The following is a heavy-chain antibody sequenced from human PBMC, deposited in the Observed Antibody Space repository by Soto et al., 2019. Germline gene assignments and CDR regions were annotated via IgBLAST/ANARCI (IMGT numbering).Heavy chain of an antibody. CDR1: GGSFSGYY. CDR3: ARRRGGYNFGRAFDI. V-gene: IGHV4-34*01. J-gene: IGHJ3*02. D-gene: IGHD5-12*01. Sequence: TSETLSLTCAVYGGSFSGYYWSWIRQPPGKGLEWIGEINHSGSTNYNPSLKSRVTISVDTSKNQFSLKLSSVTAADTAVYYCARRRGGYNFGRAFDIWGQGTMVTVSS. CDR2: INHSGST.